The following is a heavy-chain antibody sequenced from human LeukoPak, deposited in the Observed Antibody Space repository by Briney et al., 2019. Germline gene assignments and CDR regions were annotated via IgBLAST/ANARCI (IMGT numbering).Heavy chain of an antibody. CDR1: GFTFNTYA. D-gene: IGHD1-26*01. J-gene: IGHJ5*02. CDR3: TRGPYSGSDGFDR. CDR2: ISYDGSNR. Sequence: PGRSLRLSCAASGFTFNTYALHWVRQAPGKGLAWVAFISYDGSNRYYADSVKGRFTISRDNSKNTLYLQMNSLRTDDTAIYYCTRGPYSGSDGFDRWGQGTLVTVSS. V-gene: IGHV3-30-3*01.